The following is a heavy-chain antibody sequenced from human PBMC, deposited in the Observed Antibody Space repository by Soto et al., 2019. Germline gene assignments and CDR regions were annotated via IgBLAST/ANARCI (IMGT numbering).Heavy chain of an antibody. CDR2: IYSGGST. V-gene: IGHV3-53*01. CDR3: AXXRVESGYPEYFQH. Sequence: EVQLVESGGGLIQPGGSLRLSCAASGFTVSSNYMSWVRQAPGKGLEWVSVIYSGGSTYYADSVKGRFTISRDNSXXXXXXXXXXXXXXXXAVXXXAXXRVESGYPEYFQHWGQGTLVTVSS. D-gene: IGHD3-22*01. CDR1: GFTVSSNY. J-gene: IGHJ1*01.